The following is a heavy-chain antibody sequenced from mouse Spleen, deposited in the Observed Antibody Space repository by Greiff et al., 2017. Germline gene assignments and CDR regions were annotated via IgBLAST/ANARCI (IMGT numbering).Heavy chain of an antibody. D-gene: IGHD1-1*01. Sequence: EVKLMESGPGLVKPSQSLSLTCSVTGYSITSGYYWNWIRQFPGNKLEWMGYISYDGSNNYNPSLKNRISITRDTSKNQFFLKLNSVTTEDTATYYCARGAYYYGSSPIFDYWGQGTTLTVSS. CDR3: ARGAYYYGSSPIFDY. J-gene: IGHJ2*01. CDR2: ISYDGSN. V-gene: IGHV3-6*01. CDR1: GYSITSGYY.